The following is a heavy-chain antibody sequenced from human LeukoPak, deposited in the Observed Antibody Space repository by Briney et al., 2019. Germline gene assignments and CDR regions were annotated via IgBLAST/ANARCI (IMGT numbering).Heavy chain of an antibody. D-gene: IGHD3-22*01. CDR2: IIPIFGTA. J-gene: IGHJ4*02. CDR3: ARAHVDYYDSSGLGYFDY. Sequence: GASVKVSCKASGGTFSSYAISWVRQAPGQGLEWMGRIIPIFGTANYAQKFQGRVTITTDESTSTAYMGLSSLRSEDTAVYYCARAHVDYYDSSGLGYFDYWGQGTLVTVSS. CDR1: GGTFSSYA. V-gene: IGHV1-69*05.